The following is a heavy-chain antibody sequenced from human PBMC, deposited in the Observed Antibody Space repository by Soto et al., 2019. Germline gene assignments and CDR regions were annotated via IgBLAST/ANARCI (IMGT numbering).Heavy chain of an antibody. V-gene: IGHV3-23*01. CDR2: IYGSGDKT. Sequence: RLSCAASAFACREDAMSRSLQAPGKGLKWVSSIYGSGDKTFYARSVEGRFTISRDNIKNTLDLHMNGLRGDDTAVYYCVKEFSFSYSVSVLHDWGQGTLVTVSS. J-gene: IGHJ4*02. D-gene: IGHD3-10*02. CDR3: VKEFSFSYSVSVLHD. CDR1: AFACREDA.